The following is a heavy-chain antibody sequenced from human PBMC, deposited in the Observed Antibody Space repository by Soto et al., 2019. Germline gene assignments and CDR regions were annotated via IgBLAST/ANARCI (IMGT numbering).Heavy chain of an antibody. D-gene: IGHD2-2*01. CDR3: AKGLFLADCSRYRWYAGLEGGFDY. CDR1: GFTFDDYA. CDR2: ISWNSGSI. J-gene: IGHJ4*02. V-gene: IGHV3-9*01. Sequence: EVQLVESGGGLVQPGRSLRLSCAASGFTFDDYAMHWVRQAPGKGLEWVSGISWNSGSIGYADSVKGRFTISRDNAKNSPDLEMNSLRGEDTALYFCAKGLFLADCSRYRWYAGLEGGFDYLGQGTLVTRSP.